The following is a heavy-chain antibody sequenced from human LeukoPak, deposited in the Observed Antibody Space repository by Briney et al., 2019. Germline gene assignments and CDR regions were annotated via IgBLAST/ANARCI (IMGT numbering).Heavy chain of an antibody. J-gene: IGHJ6*03. CDR3: ARGTGYCSGGSCIAGYYYYYMDV. Sequence: ASVKVSCKASGYTLTSYGISWGRQAPGQGLEWMGWISAYNGNTNYAQKLQGRVTMTTDTSTSTAYIELRSLRSDDTAVYYCARGTGYCSGGSCIAGYYYYYMDVWGKGTTVTVSS. CDR1: GYTLTSYG. D-gene: IGHD2-15*01. CDR2: ISAYNGNT. V-gene: IGHV1-18*01.